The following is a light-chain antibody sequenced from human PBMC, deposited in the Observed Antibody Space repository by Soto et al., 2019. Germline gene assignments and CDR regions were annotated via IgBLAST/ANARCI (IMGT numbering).Light chain of an antibody. CDR3: QQYGSPPWT. CDR1: QRVSNSW. J-gene: IGKJ1*01. Sequence: ESVLTQSPGTLSLSPGERATLSCRASQRVSNSWIAWYQHKPGQAPRLLIYGASSRAAGIPDRFSGGGSGTDFTLTITRLEPEDSAVFYCQQYGSPPWTFGQGTKVDIK. V-gene: IGKV3-20*01. CDR2: GAS.